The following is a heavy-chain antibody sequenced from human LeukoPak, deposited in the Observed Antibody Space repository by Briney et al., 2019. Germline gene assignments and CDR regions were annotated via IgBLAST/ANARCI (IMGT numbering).Heavy chain of an antibody. V-gene: IGHV3-33*08. J-gene: IGHJ4*02. CDR2: IWYDGSNK. CDR3: AREALGMVYDSSGYYPGLLDY. Sequence: QPGGSLRLSCAASGFTFSSYGMHWVRQAPGKGLEWVAVIWYDGSNKYYADSVKGRFTISRDNSKNTLYLQMNSLRAEDTAVYYCAREALGMVYDSSGYYPGLLDYWGQGTLVTVSS. D-gene: IGHD3-22*01. CDR1: GFTFSSYG.